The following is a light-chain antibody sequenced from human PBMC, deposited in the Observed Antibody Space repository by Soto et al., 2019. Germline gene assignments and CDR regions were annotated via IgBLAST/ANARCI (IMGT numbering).Light chain of an antibody. Sequence: DIVMTQSPDSLAVSLGERATINCRSSQSVLCSSSNKNYLAWYQQKPGQPPKLLVYWASTRESGVPDRFSGSGYGTDFTLTISRLQAEDVAVYYCQQYYSAPPTFGQGTKREIK. J-gene: IGKJ2*01. CDR2: WAS. V-gene: IGKV4-1*01. CDR1: QSVLCSSSNKNY. CDR3: QQYYSAPPT.